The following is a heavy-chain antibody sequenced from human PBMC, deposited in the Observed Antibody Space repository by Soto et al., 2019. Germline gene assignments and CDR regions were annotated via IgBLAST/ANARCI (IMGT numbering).Heavy chain of an antibody. CDR3: ASHTVTTSPVYY. J-gene: IGHJ4*02. CDR1: GYTFTSYG. D-gene: IGHD4-17*01. V-gene: IGHV1-18*01. CDR2: ISAYNGKT. Sequence: GASVKVSCKASGYTFTSYGISWVRQAPGQGLEWMGRISAYNGKTNYAQKFQGRVTMTADTSTSTAYMELSSLRSEDTAVYYCASHTVTTSPVYYWGQGTLVTVSS.